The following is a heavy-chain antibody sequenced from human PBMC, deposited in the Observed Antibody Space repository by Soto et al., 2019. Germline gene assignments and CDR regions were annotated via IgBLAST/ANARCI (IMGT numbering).Heavy chain of an antibody. Sequence: GGSLRLSCAASGFTFSSYSMNWVRQAPGKGLEWVSYISSSSSTIYYADSVKGRFTISRDNAKNTLYLQMNSLRAEDTAVYYCARCDSSGRSGAFDIWGQGTMVTVSS. CDR3: ARCDSSGRSGAFDI. CDR1: GFTFSSYS. V-gene: IGHV3-48*01. J-gene: IGHJ3*02. D-gene: IGHD3-22*01. CDR2: ISSSSSTI.